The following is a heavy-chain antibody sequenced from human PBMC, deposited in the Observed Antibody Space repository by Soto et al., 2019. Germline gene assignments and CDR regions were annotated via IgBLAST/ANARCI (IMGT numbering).Heavy chain of an antibody. CDR2: ISTYNGDT. V-gene: IGHV1-18*01. Sequence: QVQLVQSGAEVKKPGASVKVSCKASGYTFTRSGISWVRQAPGQGLEWMGWISTYNGDTNYAQTFQGRVTMITDTSTSTVYMELRSRRSDDTAVYYCGREGGAPSYYYGMDVWGQGTPVTVSS. J-gene: IGHJ6*02. CDR1: GYTFTRSG. D-gene: IGHD3-10*01. CDR3: GREGGAPSYYYGMDV.